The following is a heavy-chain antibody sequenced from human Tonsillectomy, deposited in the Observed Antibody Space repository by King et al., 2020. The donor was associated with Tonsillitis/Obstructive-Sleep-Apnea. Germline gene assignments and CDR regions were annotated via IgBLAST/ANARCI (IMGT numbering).Heavy chain of an antibody. J-gene: IGHJ4*02. CDR2: VNHNGST. D-gene: IGHD5-18*01. CDR3: ARGLESWVQAVGY. V-gene: IGHV4-34*01. Sequence: VQLQQWGAGLLKPSETLSLICTVYGGSFSGYDWSWIRQPPGKGLEWIGEVNHNGSTNYNPSLKSRVSISVDTSQNQFSLRVSSVTAADTAVYYSARGLESWVQAVGYWGQGTLVTVSS. CDR1: GGSFSGYD.